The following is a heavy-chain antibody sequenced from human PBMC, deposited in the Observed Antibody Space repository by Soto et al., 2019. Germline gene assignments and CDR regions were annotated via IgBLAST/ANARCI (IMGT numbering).Heavy chain of an antibody. D-gene: IGHD2-2*01. CDR1: GYTFISNY. CDR3: AREPEVCSGTNCHFDY. J-gene: IGHJ4*02. CDR2: INPRGAST. Sequence: QVQLVQSGAEVKKPGASVKISCKASGYTFISNYVYWVRQAPGQGLEWMGIINPRGASTSYAQKFQGRVTMTSDTSTSTVYMDLSSLTSDDTAVYYCAREPEVCSGTNCHFDYWGQGALVTVSS. V-gene: IGHV1-46*01.